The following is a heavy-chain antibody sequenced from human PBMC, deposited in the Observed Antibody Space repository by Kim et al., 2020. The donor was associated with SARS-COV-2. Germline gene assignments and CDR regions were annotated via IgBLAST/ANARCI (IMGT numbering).Heavy chain of an antibody. Sequence: YADSVKGRFTISRDNAKNSLYLQMNSLRAEDTAVYYCARELRFLEWLFDYWGQGTLVTVSS. D-gene: IGHD3-3*01. CDR3: ARELRFLEWLFDY. V-gene: IGHV3-11*01. J-gene: IGHJ4*02.